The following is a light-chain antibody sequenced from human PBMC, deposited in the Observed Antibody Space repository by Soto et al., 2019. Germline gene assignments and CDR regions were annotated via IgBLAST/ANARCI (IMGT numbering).Light chain of an antibody. CDR3: QQSYSTPWT. Sequence: DIQVTQSPSSLSASVGDRVTITCRASQSISRHLNWYQQKPGKAPKLLINIASSLQSGVPSRFSGSGPGTDFTLTISNVQPEDFATYYCQQSYSTPWTFGQGTKVDIK. CDR1: QSISRH. CDR2: IAS. V-gene: IGKV1-39*01. J-gene: IGKJ1*01.